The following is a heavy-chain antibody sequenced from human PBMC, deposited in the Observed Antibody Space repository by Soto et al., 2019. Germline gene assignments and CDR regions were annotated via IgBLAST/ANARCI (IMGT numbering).Heavy chain of an antibody. CDR1: GYTFTSYG. CDR2: ISAYNGNT. D-gene: IGHD5-12*01. Sequence: ASVKVSCKASGYTFTSYGISWVRQAPGQGLEWMGWISAYNGNTNYAQKLQGRVTMTTDTSTSTAYMGLRSLRSDDTAVYYCAREVVATIRRYYYYGMDVWGQGTTVTVSS. J-gene: IGHJ6*02. V-gene: IGHV1-18*01. CDR3: AREVVATIRRYYYYGMDV.